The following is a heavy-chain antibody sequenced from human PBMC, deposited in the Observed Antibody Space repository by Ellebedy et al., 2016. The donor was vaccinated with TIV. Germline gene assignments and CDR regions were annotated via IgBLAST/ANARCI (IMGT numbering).Heavy chain of an antibody. V-gene: IGHV1-69*04. Sequence: ASVKVSCKASGGSFSSYAINWVRQAPGQGLEWMGRIIPILGISNYAQQFQGRVTITADKSTSTVYMELSSLRSEDTAVYYCARDRDTAMVTFKTYYYYAMDVWGQGTTVTVS. CDR1: GGSFSSYA. D-gene: IGHD5-18*01. CDR3: ARDRDTAMVTFKTYYYYAMDV. J-gene: IGHJ6*02. CDR2: IIPILGIS.